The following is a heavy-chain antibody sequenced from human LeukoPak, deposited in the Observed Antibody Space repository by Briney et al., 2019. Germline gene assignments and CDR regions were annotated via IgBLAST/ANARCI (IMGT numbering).Heavy chain of an antibody. CDR2: INHSGST. Sequence: KPSGTLSLTCAVYGGSFSGYYWSWIRQPPGKGLEWIGEINHSGSTNYNPPLKSRVTISVDTSKNQFSLKLSSVTAADTAVYYCAKSKRALDAFDIWGQGTMVTVSS. CDR3: AKSKRALDAFDI. V-gene: IGHV4-34*01. CDR1: GGSFSGYY. J-gene: IGHJ3*02.